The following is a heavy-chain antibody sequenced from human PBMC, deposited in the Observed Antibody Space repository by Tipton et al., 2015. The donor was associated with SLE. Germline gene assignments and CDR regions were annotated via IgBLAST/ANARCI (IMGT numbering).Heavy chain of an antibody. Sequence: TLSLTCTVSGGSISSRNNYWNWIRQHPGRGLQWIGYVYYSGNVFYNPSLKSRLHISLTLSENQFSLTLNSVTVADTAVYYCARAPGPSIAAFNTWGQGTLVTVS. CDR3: ARAPGPSIAAFNT. CDR1: GGSISSRNNY. D-gene: IGHD6-25*01. J-gene: IGHJ5*02. CDR2: VYYSGNV. V-gene: IGHV4-31*03.